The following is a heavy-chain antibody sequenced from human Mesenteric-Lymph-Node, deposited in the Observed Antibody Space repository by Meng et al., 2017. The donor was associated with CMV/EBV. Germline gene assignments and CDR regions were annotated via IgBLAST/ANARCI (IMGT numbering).Heavy chain of an antibody. CDR2: ISNSGTTT. CDR1: GFTFSDYY. J-gene: IGHJ4*02. D-gene: IGHD6-13*01. Sequence: GESLKISCAASGFTFSDYYMTWVRQAPGKGLEWLSYISNSGTTTYYAESVKGRFTVSRDNAKNSLFLQMNSLRAEDTAVYYCARNPDSSSWYYFDYWGQGTLVTVSS. CDR3: ARNPDSSSWYYFDY. V-gene: IGHV3-11*04.